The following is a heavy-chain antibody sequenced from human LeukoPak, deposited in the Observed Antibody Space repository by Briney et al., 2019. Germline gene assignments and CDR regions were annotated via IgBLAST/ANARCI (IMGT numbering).Heavy chain of an antibody. CDR3: ASTYEWLLLRGLYFDY. CDR2: ISNNGGYT. CDR1: GFTFSSYG. D-gene: IGHD3-22*01. Sequence: PGGSLRLPCAASGFTFSSYGMHWVRQAPGKGLEWVSAISNNGGYTYYADSVQGRFTISRDNSKSTLCLQMNSLRAEDTAVYYCASTYEWLLLRGLYFDYWGQGTLVTVSS. J-gene: IGHJ4*02. V-gene: IGHV3-23*01.